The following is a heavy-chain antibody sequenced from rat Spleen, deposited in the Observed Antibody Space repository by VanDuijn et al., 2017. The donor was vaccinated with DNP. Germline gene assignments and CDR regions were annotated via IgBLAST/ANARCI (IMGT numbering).Heavy chain of an antibody. CDR1: GFTFSDYN. CDR2: IIYDGGGT. Sequence: EEQLVESGGGLVQPGRSLKLSCAVSGFTFSDYNMAWVRQAPKKGLEWVATIIYDGGGTYYRDSVKGRFTISRDNAKSTLYLQMDSLRSEDTATYYCATEDYGYPFDYWGQGVMVTVSS. V-gene: IGHV5S10*01. J-gene: IGHJ2*01. D-gene: IGHD1-7*01. CDR3: ATEDYGYPFDY.